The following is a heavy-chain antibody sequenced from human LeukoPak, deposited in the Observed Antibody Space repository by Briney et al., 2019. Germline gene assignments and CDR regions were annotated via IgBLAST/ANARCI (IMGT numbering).Heavy chain of an antibody. CDR3: ARATPDIVVVPAAIPGDYYYMDV. CDR1: DGSISSSSHY. D-gene: IGHD2-2*01. CDR2: IYYSGTT. V-gene: IGHV4-39*07. J-gene: IGHJ6*03. Sequence: SETLSLTCTVSDGSISSSSHYWGWIRQPPGKGLEWIGSIYYSGTTYYNPSLKSRITISVDTSKNQFSLKLSSVTAADTAVYYCARATPDIVVVPAAIPGDYYYMDVWGKGTTVTVSS.